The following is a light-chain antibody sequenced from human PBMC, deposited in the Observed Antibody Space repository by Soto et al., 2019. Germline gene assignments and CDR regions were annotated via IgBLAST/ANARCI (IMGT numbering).Light chain of an antibody. V-gene: IGKV1-39*01. CDR3: QHNYNTPRT. CDR2: GAS. J-gene: IGKJ1*01. Sequence: DIQMTQFPSSLSASVGDIVTITCRASQTITTYLNWYQQRPGKAPKLLIYGASTLESGVPSRFTGSGSGTDFTLTSSSLQPEDFATYFCQHNYNTPRTFGQGTKVEIE. CDR1: QTITTY.